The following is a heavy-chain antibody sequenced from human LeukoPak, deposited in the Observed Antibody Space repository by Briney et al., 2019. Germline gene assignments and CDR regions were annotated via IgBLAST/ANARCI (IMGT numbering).Heavy chain of an antibody. V-gene: IGHV4-39*01. CDR3: ASYRGYSKIDY. J-gene: IGHJ4*02. CDR1: GGSISSSSYY. Sequence: PSETLSLTCTVSGGSISSSSYYWGWIRQPPGKGLEWIGSIYYSGSTYYNPSLKSRVTISVDTSKNQFSLKLSSVTAADTAVYYCASYRGYSKIDYWGQGTLVTVSS. CDR2: IYYSGST. D-gene: IGHD4-11*01.